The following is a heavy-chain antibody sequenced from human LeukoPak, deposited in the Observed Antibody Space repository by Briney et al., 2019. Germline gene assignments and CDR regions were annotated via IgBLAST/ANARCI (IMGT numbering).Heavy chain of an antibody. D-gene: IGHD2-21*01. CDR1: GGTFSTYA. J-gene: IGHJ3*02. CDR2: IVPIFGKP. V-gene: IGHV1-69*06. Sequence: GASVKVSCTASGGTFSTYAISWVRQAPGQGLEWMGGIVPIFGKPSYAKKFQGRVTITADTSTSTVYMELSSLRSDDTAVYYCARGKLLDTFDIWGQGTMVAVSS. CDR3: ARGKLLDTFDI.